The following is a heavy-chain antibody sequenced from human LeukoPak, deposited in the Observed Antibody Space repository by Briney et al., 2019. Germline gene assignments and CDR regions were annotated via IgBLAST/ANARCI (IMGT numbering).Heavy chain of an antibody. V-gene: IGHV4-61*01. CDR2: IYYSGST. J-gene: IGHJ4*02. CDR3: ARAPPTYYYDSSGYYYFDY. D-gene: IGHD3-22*01. CDR1: GGSISSSSYY. Sequence: SETLSLTCTVSGGSISSSSYYWSWIRQPPGKGLEWIGYIYYSGSTNYNPSLKSRVTISVDTSKNQFSLKLSSVTAADTAVYYCARAPPTYYYDSSGYYYFDYWGQGTLVTVSS.